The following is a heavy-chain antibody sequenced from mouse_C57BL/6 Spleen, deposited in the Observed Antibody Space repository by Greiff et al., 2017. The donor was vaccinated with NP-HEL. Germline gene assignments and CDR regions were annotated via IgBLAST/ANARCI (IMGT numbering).Heavy chain of an antibody. CDR3: ARHEDYDGDYYAMDY. V-gene: IGHV2-6-1*01. J-gene: IGHJ4*01. Sequence: VQVVESGPGLVAPSQSLSITCTVSGFSLTSYGVHWVRQPPGKGLEWLVVIWSDGSTTYNSALKSRLSISKDNSKSQVFLKMNSLQTDDTAMYYCARHEDYDGDYYAMDYWGQGTSVTVSS. CDR2: IWSDGST. D-gene: IGHD2-4*01. CDR1: GFSLTSYG.